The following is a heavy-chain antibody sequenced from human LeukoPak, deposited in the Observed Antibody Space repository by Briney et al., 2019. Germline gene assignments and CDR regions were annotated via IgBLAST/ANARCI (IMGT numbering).Heavy chain of an antibody. D-gene: IGHD1-26*01. J-gene: IGHJ5*02. V-gene: IGHV1-2*02. CDR1: GYTFIGYY. CDR3: ARSRWELGGRFDP. Sequence: ASVKVSCKASGYTFIGYYMHWVRQAPGQGLEWMGWINPNSGGTNYAQKFQGRVTMTRDTSISTAYMELSRLRSDDTAVYYCARSRWELGGRFDPWGQGTLVTVSS. CDR2: INPNSGGT.